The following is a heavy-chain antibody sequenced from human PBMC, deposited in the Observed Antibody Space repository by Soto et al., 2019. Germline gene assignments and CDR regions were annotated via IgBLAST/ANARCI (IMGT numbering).Heavy chain of an antibody. CDR3: AKAQIYSTMTTVMFDY. V-gene: IGHV3-23*01. CDR1: GFTFSSYA. CDR2: ISGSGGST. J-gene: IGHJ4*02. D-gene: IGHD4-17*01. Sequence: PGGSLRLSCAASGFTFSSYAMSWVRQAPGNGLEWVSAISGSGGSTYYADSVKVRFTISRDNSKNTLYLQMNSLRAEDTAVYYCAKAQIYSTMTTVMFDYWGQGTLVTVSS.